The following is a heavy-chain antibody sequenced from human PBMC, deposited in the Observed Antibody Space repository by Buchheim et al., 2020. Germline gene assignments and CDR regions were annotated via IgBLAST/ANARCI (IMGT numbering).Heavy chain of an antibody. CDR2: INTDGSTT. Sequence: EVHLVESGGELVQPGGSLRLSCAASGFIFSKYWIQWVRHAPGKGLERVSFINTDGSTTGYADSVKGRFTISRDNARTTVYLHMTSLRVEDTAVYYCARDTWYSSASYYYYYGMDVWGQGTT. V-gene: IGHV3-74*01. CDR3: ARDTWYSSASYYYYYGMDV. CDR1: GFIFSKYW. J-gene: IGHJ6*02. D-gene: IGHD6-25*01.